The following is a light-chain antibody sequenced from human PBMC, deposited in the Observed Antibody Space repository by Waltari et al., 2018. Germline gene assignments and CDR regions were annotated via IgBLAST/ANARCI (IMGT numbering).Light chain of an antibody. J-gene: IGLJ3*02. CDR3: CSYAGSYGV. Sequence: QSALPQPRSVSGSPGQSVTIPCTGTSSDVGGYNYVSWYQQHPGEAPKLMIYAVSKRPSGVPGRFSGSKSGNAASLTISGLEDEDEADYYCCSYAGSYGVFGGGTKLTVL. CDR1: SSDVGGYNY. V-gene: IGLV2-11*01. CDR2: AVS.